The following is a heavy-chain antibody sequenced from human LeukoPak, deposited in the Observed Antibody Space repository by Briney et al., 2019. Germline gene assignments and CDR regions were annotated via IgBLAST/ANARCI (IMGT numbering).Heavy chain of an antibody. Sequence: SVKVSCKASGGTFSSYAISWVRQAPGQGLEWMGGIIPIFGTTNYAQKFQGRVTITADKSTSTAYMELSSLRSEDTAVYYCARGGQASHYYYYYGMGVWGKGTTVTVSS. CDR1: GGTFSSYA. J-gene: IGHJ6*04. CDR2: IIPIFGTT. CDR3: ARGGQASHYYYYYGMGV. V-gene: IGHV1-69*06.